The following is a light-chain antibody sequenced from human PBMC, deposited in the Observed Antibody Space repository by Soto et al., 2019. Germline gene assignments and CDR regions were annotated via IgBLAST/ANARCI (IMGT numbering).Light chain of an antibody. V-gene: IGKV3-20*01. CDR3: QQYGTSPPST. J-gene: IGKJ5*01. CDR2: GAS. CDR1: QSVSSSY. Sequence: EIVLTQSPGTLSLSPGERATLSCRASQSVSSSYLAWYQQKPGQAPRLLINGASSRATGIPDRFSDSGSGTDFTLTISRLEPEDFAVYYCQQYGTSPPSTFGQGTRLEIK.